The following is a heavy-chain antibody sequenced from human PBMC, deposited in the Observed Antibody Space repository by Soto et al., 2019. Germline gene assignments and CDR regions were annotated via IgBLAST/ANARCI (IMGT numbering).Heavy chain of an antibody. V-gene: IGHV1-18*01. D-gene: IGHD6-13*01. CDR1: GYTFTSYG. Sequence: VSVKVSCKASGYTFTSYGISWVRQAPGQGLEWMGWISAYNGNTNYAQKLQGRVTMTTDTSTSTAYMELRSLRAEDTAVYYCARDRGQLDGEMYYYYGMDVWGQGTTVTVSS. CDR3: ARDRGQLDGEMYYYYGMDV. J-gene: IGHJ6*02. CDR2: ISAYNGNT.